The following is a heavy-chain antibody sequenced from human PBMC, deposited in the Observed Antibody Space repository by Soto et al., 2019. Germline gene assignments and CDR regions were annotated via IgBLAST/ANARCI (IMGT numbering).Heavy chain of an antibody. CDR1: GYTFTSYY. V-gene: IGHV1-46*01. CDR3: ARGKGSGYDFWSGYYVFDY. Sequence: ASVKVSCKASGYTFTSYYMHWVRQAPGQGLEWMGIINPSGGSTSYAQKFQGRVTMTRDTSTSTVYMELSSLRSEDTAVYYCARGKGSGYDFWSGYYVFDYWGQGTLVTVPS. CDR2: INPSGGST. J-gene: IGHJ4*02. D-gene: IGHD3-3*01.